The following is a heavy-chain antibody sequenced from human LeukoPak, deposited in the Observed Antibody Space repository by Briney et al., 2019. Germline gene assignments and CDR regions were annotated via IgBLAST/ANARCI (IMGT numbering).Heavy chain of an antibody. J-gene: IGHJ3*02. Sequence: GGSLRLSCAASGFTFSYYSMNWVRQAPGKGLEWVSSMTGTSGHTYYADSVKGRFTISRDNTKNSLYLQMNSLRAEDTAVYYCAREGTAREDDAFDIWGQGTMVTVSS. D-gene: IGHD2-21*02. CDR1: GFTFSYYS. V-gene: IGHV3-21*01. CDR2: MTGTSGHT. CDR3: AREGTAREDDAFDI.